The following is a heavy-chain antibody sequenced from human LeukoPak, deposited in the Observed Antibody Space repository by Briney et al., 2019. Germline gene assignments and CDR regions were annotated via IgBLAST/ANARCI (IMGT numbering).Heavy chain of an antibody. V-gene: IGHV3-30*04. Sequence: GGSLRLSCAASGFTFSSYAMHWVRQAPGKGLEWVAVISYDGSNKYYADSVKGRFTISRDNSKNTLYLQMNSLRAEDTAVYYCARDRPYDYGDCVRNYYYYGMDVWGQGTTVTVSS. CDR2: ISYDGSNK. CDR3: ARDRPYDYGDCVRNYYYYGMDV. D-gene: IGHD4-17*01. CDR1: GFTFSSYA. J-gene: IGHJ6*02.